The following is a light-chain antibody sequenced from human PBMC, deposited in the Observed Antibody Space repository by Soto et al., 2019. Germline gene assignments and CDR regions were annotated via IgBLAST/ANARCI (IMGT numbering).Light chain of an antibody. CDR3: QQRSDWPRT. CDR2: DAS. J-gene: IGKJ1*01. Sequence: KHSLDTLSLKKEEGATLSIRASPTVIRNSLAWHQQKTGQAPRLLNYDASNRATGIPARFSGSGSGTDFTLTISSLEPEDFAVYYSQQRSDWPRTFAQG. V-gene: IGKV3-11*01. CDR1: PTVIRNS.